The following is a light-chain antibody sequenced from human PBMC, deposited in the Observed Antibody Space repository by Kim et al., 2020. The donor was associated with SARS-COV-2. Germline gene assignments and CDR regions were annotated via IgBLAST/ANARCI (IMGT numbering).Light chain of an antibody. V-gene: IGKV3-15*01. Sequence: VSPGEIATPSCRASQSVSSNLAWYQQKPGQAPRLLIYDASTTATGIPARFSGSGSGTEFTLTISSLQSEDFTFYYCQQYTKWPPTFGGGTKVDIK. CDR1: QSVSSN. CDR3: QQYTKWPPT. J-gene: IGKJ4*01. CDR2: DAS.